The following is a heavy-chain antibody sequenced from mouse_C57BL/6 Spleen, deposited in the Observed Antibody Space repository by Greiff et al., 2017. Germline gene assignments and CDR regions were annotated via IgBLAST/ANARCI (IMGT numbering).Heavy chain of an antibody. D-gene: IGHD1-1*01. Sequence: VQLQQSGAELMKPGASVKLSCKATGYTFTGYWIEWVKQRPGHGLEWIGEILPGSGSTNYNEKFKGKATFTADTSSNTAYMQLSSLTTEDSAIDYWASFTAVVARAMDYWGQGTSVTVSS. J-gene: IGHJ4*01. CDR2: ILPGSGST. V-gene: IGHV1-9*01. CDR3: ASFTAVVARAMDY. CDR1: GYTFTGYW.